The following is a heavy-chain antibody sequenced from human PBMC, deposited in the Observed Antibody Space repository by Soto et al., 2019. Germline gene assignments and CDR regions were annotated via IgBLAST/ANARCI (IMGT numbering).Heavy chain of an antibody. V-gene: IGHV3-30*18. CDR1: GFTFSSYG. D-gene: IGHD5-18*01. CDR2: ISYDGSNK. Sequence: AGGSLRLSCAASGFTFSSYGMHWVRQAPGKGLEWVAVISYDGSNKYYADSVKGRFTISRDNSKNTLYLQMNSLRAEDTAVYYCEKEWIQLIEGYYYYGMDVWGQGTTVTVSS. CDR3: EKEWIQLIEGYYYYGMDV. J-gene: IGHJ6*02.